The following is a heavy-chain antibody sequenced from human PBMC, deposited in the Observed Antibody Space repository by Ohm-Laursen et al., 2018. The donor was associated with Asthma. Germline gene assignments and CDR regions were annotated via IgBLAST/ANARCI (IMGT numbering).Heavy chain of an antibody. CDR2: ISSSSSYI. Sequence: SLRLSCAASGFTFSSYSMNWVRQAPGEGLEWVSSISSSSSYIYYADSVKGRFTISRDNAKNSLYLQMNSLRAEDTAVYYCARSIKDIWGSYRSYYFDYWGQGTLVTVSS. V-gene: IGHV3-21*01. CDR3: ARSIKDIWGSYRSYYFDY. J-gene: IGHJ4*02. CDR1: GFTFSSYS. D-gene: IGHD3-16*02.